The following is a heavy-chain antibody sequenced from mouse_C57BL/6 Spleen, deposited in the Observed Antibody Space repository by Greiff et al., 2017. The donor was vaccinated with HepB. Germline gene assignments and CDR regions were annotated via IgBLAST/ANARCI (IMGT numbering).Heavy chain of an antibody. D-gene: IGHD3-2*02. CDR1: GYAFSSSW. J-gene: IGHJ3*01. V-gene: IGHV1-82*01. Sequence: QVQLQQSGPELVKPGASVKISCKASGYAFSSSWMNWVKQRPGKGLEWIGRIYPGDGDTNYNGKFKGKATLTADKSSSTAYMQLSSLTSEDSAVYFCARTDSSGSFAYWGQGTLVTVSA. CDR2: IYPGDGDT. CDR3: ARTDSSGSFAY.